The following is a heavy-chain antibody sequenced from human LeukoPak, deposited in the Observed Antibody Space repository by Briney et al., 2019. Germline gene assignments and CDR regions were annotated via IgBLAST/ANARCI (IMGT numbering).Heavy chain of an antibody. CDR3: ARELYGFDY. CDR1: GFTFSSYW. J-gene: IGHJ4*02. D-gene: IGHD2-8*01. CDR2: RKQDGSEK. V-gene: IGHV3-7*01. Sequence: PGGSLRLSCAASGFTFSSYWMSWVRQAPGKRLEWVANRKQDGSEKYYVDSVKGRFTISRDNAKNSLYLHMNSLRAEDTAVYYCARELYGFDYWGQGTLVTVSS.